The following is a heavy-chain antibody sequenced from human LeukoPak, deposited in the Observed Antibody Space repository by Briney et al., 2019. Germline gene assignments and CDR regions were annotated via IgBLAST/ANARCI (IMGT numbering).Heavy chain of an antibody. Sequence: GTLSLTCAVSGASIISSNWWSWVRQAPGKGLEWVSVFYVGGATYYEDSVKGRFTISRDNSENTLYLQMKSLRAEDTAVYYCARGDGYNFFDYWGQGTLVTVSS. D-gene: IGHD5-24*01. V-gene: IGHV3-53*01. J-gene: IGHJ4*02. CDR1: GASIISSNW. CDR2: FYVGGAT. CDR3: ARGDGYNFFDY.